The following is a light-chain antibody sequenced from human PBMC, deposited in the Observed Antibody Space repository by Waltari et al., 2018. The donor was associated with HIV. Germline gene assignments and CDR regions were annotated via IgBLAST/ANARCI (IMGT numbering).Light chain of an antibody. CDR3: QQYYSLPWT. Sequence: DIAMTQSPDTLTVSLGERATINCRSNQKILYSANNKNYLAWYQQKSGHPPKVLFYWASTRESGVPNRFSGSGSGTDFTLTISSVQAEDVAVYYCQQYYSLPWTFGQGTKVEI. J-gene: IGKJ1*01. V-gene: IGKV4-1*01. CDR2: WAS. CDR1: QKILYSANNKNY.